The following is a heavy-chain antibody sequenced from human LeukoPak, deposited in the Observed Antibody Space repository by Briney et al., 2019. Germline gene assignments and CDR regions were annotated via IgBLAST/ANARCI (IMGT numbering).Heavy chain of an antibody. CDR3: ARKIPAGPFNWFDP. Sequence: SETLSLTCAVYGGSFSGYYWSWIRQPPGKGLEWIGEINHSGSTNYNPSLKSRVTISVDTSQNQFSLKLSSVTAADTAVYCCARKIPAGPFNWFDPWGQGTLVTVSS. J-gene: IGHJ5*02. CDR1: GGSFSGYY. V-gene: IGHV4-34*01. CDR2: INHSGST. D-gene: IGHD2-2*01.